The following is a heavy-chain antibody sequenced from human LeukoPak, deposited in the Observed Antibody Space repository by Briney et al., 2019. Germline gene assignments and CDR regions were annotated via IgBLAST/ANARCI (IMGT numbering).Heavy chain of an antibody. CDR1: GFTFSNYR. J-gene: IGHJ6*02. Sequence: PGGSLRLSCAASGFTFSNYRMNWVRQAPGKGLEWVSYISSSGSTMYHADSVKGRFIISRDNAKNSLYLQMNTLRAEDTAVYFCARGGLWLGRYYYYGMDVWGLGTTVTVSS. CDR3: ARGGLWLGRYYYYGMDV. CDR2: ISSSGSTM. V-gene: IGHV3-48*04. D-gene: IGHD3/OR15-3a*01.